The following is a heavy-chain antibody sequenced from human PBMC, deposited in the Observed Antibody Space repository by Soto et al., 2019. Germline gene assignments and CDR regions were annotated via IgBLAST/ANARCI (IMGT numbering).Heavy chain of an antibody. Sequence: SSETLSLTCSVSGDFISNTTYYWAWVRQAPGKGLEWVGSIYFSGSGTSHYNPSLKSRVTISVDTSKNQFSLKLTSVTAADTAVYYCARPRYSFDTSGYYPFDYWGQGTLVTVSS. CDR3: ARPRYSFDTSGYYPFDY. CDR2: IYFSGSGTS. D-gene: IGHD3-22*01. CDR1: GDFISNTTYY. J-gene: IGHJ4*02. V-gene: IGHV4-39*01.